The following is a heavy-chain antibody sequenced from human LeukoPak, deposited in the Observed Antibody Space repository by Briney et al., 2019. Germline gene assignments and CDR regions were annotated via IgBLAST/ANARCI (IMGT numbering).Heavy chain of an antibody. V-gene: IGHV1-2*02. D-gene: IGHD3-3*01. CDR3: ARGPHKRTYDRDNWFDP. Sequence: ASVKVSCKTSGYTFTSYYIHWLRQAPGQRFEWMGWSDPKSGATKYEHFQGRVTMTRDTSISTAYMELSRLTSDDTAVFYCARGPHKRTYDRDNWFDPWGQGTLVIVSS. J-gene: IGHJ5*02. CDR1: GYTFTSYY. CDR2: SDPKSGAT.